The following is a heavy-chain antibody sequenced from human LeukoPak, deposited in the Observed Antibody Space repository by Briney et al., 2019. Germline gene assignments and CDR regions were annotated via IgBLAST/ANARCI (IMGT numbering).Heavy chain of an antibody. V-gene: IGHV4-4*02. CDR2: IYHIGST. Sequence: PSETLSLTCAVSGGSIRSSNWWTWVRQPPGKGLEWIGEIYHIGSTNYNPSLKSRVTISVDKSKNQFSLKLTSVTAADTAVYYCARNFDGISDPPDYWGQGTLVTVSS. CDR1: GGSIRSSNW. D-gene: IGHD4-23*01. J-gene: IGHJ4*02. CDR3: ARNFDGISDPPDY.